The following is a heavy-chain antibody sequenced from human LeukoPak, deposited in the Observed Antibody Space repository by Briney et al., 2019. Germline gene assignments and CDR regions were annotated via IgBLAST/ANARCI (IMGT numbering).Heavy chain of an antibody. D-gene: IGHD3-22*01. J-gene: IGHJ4*02. Sequence: PGGSLRLSCAASGFTFSNYAMSWVRQAPGKGLEWVSAITGSGGNTYYADSVKGRFTISRDNSKNTVFLQMNSLRAEDTAVYYCARGIVVVMGGFDYWGQGTLVTVSS. CDR1: GFTFSNYA. CDR3: ARGIVVVMGGFDY. V-gene: IGHV3-23*01. CDR2: ITGSGGNT.